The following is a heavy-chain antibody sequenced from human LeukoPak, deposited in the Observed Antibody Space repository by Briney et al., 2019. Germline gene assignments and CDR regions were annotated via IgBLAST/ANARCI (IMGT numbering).Heavy chain of an antibody. D-gene: IGHD5-18*01. V-gene: IGHV4-4*07. J-gene: IGHJ6*03. CDR3: ARDNTDGYTYGHYYYYMDV. CDR2: ICSSGGIWSSAGA. Sequence: SGTLSLTCTVSGGSILSNYWTWIRQPAGKGLEWIGRICSSGGIWSSAGANHNPSLESRITMSVDTSKDQIYLKLNSVTAADTAVYYCARDNTDGYTYGHYYYYMDVWGKGTTVTVSS. CDR1: GGSILSNY.